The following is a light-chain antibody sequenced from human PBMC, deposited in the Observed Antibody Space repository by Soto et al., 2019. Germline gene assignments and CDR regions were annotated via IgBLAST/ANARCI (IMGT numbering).Light chain of an antibody. V-gene: IGKV3-15*01. CDR3: PQYGHWPPYT. CDR1: QSVSRK. J-gene: IGKJ2*01. Sequence: EIVMTQSPATLSVSTGERVTLSCRASQSVSRKLAWYQQKPGQAPRLLIYGTTTRATGIPARFSGSGSGTEFTLTISSLQSEDFGIYYCPQYGHWPPYTFGQGTTLETK. CDR2: GTT.